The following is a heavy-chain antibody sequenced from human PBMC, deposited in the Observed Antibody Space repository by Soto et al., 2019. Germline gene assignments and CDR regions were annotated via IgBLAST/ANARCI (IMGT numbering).Heavy chain of an antibody. D-gene: IGHD1-26*01. CDR2: IIPIFGTA. CDR3: ARGEWELPDY. Sequence: VQSGAEVKKPXXSVKVSXXXXXXTFSSYAXXXXXXXXXQXLEWMGGIIPIFGTANYAQKFQGRVTITADESTSTAYMELSSLRSEDTAVYYCARGEWELPDYWGQGTLVTVSS. V-gene: IGHV1-69*01. J-gene: IGHJ4*02. CDR1: XXTFSSYA.